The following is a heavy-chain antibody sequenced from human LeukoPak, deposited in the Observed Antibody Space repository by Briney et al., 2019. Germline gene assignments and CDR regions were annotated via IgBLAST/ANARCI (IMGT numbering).Heavy chain of an antibody. V-gene: IGHV4-59*08. CDR3: ARQPLGGGFYYYGMDV. CDR1: GGSISSYY. Sequence: TETLSLTCTISGGSISSYYWSRIRQPPGKGLERIGYIYYSGSTNYNPSLKSRVTISVDTSKNQFSLKLSSVTAADTAVYYCARQPLGGGFYYYGMDVWGQGTTVTVSS. CDR2: IYYSGST. J-gene: IGHJ6*02. D-gene: IGHD3-16*01.